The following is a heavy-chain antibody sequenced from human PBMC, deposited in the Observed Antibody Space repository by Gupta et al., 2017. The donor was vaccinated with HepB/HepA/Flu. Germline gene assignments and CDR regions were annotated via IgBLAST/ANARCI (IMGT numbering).Heavy chain of an antibody. Sequence: QITLKESGPTLVKPTQTLTLTCTFSGFSLNTSGVGVGWIRQPPGKALEWLAAIYWDDDKRYSPSLKSRLTITKDTSKNQVVLTMTNMEPIDTATYYCAHSPSSCWPSNWIDPWGQGTLVTVSS. V-gene: IGHV2-5*02. D-gene: IGHD6-19*01. CDR3: AHSPSSCWPSNWIDP. CDR1: GFSLNTSGVG. CDR2: IYWDDDK. J-gene: IGHJ5*02.